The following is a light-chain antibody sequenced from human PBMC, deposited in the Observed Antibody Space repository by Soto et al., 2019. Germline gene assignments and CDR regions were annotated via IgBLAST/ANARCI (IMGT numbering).Light chain of an antibody. J-gene: IGLJ1*01. CDR1: SSNIGAGYD. CDR2: GIS. V-gene: IGLV1-40*01. CDR3: HSYDSSLSGSYV. Sequence: QSVLTQPPSVSGAPGQRVTISCTGRSSNIGAGYDVRWYQQLPGTAPKLLIFGISNRPSGVPDRFSGSKSGTSASLAITGLQAEDEADYYCHSYDSSLSGSYVFGTGTKVTVL.